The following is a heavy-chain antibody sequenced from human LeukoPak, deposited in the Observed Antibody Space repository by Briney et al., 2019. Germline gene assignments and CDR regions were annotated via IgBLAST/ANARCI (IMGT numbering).Heavy chain of an antibody. CDR2: ISGSGDRT. CDR3: AKPMVRGVITYYFDY. Sequence: GGSLRLSCAASGLTISSSGMSWVRQAPGKGLEWVSAISGSGDRTHYADSVRGRFTISRDNSKNTLYLQMNSLRAEDTAVYYCAKPMVRGVITYYFDYWGQGTLVTVSS. CDR1: GLTISSSG. V-gene: IGHV3-23*01. J-gene: IGHJ4*02. D-gene: IGHD3-10*01.